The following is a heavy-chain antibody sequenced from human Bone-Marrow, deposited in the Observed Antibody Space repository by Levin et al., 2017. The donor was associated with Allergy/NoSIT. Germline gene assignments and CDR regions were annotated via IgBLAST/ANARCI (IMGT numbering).Heavy chain of an antibody. CDR1: GFTFSTCG. CDR2: ILDDGTNQ. D-gene: IGHD3-22*01. V-gene: IGHV3-30*18. CDR3: AKGRGYYYDSSGCYFDY. J-gene: IGHJ4*02. Sequence: GESLKISCAASGFTFSTCGIHWVRRAPGKGLEWVAGILDDGTNQYYAESVRGRFTISRDSSRNTLYLQMNSLRAEDTAVYHCAKGRGYYYDSSGCYFDYWGQGTLVSVSS.